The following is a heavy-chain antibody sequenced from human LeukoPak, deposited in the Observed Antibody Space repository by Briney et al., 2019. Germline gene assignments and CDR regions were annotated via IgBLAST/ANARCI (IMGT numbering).Heavy chain of an antibody. CDR2: ISAYNGNT. CDR1: GYTFTSYG. CDR3: ARDSTRAMGATIVFFDY. J-gene: IGHJ4*02. D-gene: IGHD1-26*01. Sequence: RASVKVSCKASGYTFTSYGISWVRQAPGQGLEWMGWISAYNGNTNYAQKLQGRVTMTTDTSTSTAYMELRSLRSDDTAVYYCARDSTRAMGATIVFFDYWVRATLVSVSS. V-gene: IGHV1-18*01.